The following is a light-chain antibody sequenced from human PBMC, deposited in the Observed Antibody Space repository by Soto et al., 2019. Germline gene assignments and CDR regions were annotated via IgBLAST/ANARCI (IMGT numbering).Light chain of an antibody. V-gene: IGKV3-15*01. J-gene: IGKJ1*01. CDR2: GAS. CDR3: QQYNNWPGT. Sequence: EIVMTQSPATLSVSPGGRATLSCRASQSISDTLAWYQQKPGQAPRLLIYGASTRATGFPARFSGSGSGADFTLTISSLQSEDFAVYFCQQYNNWPGTFGQGTKVEIK. CDR1: QSISDT.